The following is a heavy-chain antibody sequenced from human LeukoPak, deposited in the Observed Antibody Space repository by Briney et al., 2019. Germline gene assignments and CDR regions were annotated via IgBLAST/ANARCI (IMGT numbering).Heavy chain of an antibody. CDR3: AKYRCSGDACYPRGHYYYGMDV. V-gene: IGHV1-8*01. CDR2: MNPNSGNT. J-gene: IGHJ6*02. CDR1: GYTFTSYD. Sequence: ASVKVSCKASGYTFTSYDINWVRQATGQGLEWMGWMNPNSGNTGYAQKFQGRVTMTRNTSISTAYMELSSLRAEDTAVYYCAKYRCSGDACYPRGHYYYGMDVWGQGTTVTVFS. D-gene: IGHD2-15*01.